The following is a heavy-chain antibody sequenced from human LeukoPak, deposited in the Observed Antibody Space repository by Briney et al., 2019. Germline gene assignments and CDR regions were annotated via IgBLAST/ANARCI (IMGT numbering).Heavy chain of an antibody. CDR1: GFTFSSYE. CDR2: ISSSGSTI. V-gene: IGHV3-48*03. D-gene: IGHD3-16*01. CDR3: ARDGGDYFDY. J-gene: IGHJ4*02. Sequence: SGGSLRLSCAASGFTFSSYEMNWVRQAPGKGLEWVSYISSSGSTIYYADSVKGRFTVSRDNAKNSLYLQMNSLRAEDTAVYYCARDGGDYFDYWGQGTLVTVSS.